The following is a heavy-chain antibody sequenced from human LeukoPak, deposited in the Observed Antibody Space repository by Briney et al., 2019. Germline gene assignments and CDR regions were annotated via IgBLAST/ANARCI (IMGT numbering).Heavy chain of an antibody. Sequence: GASVKVSCKASGYTFTSYGISWVRQAPGQGLEWMGWISAYNGNTNYAQKLQGRVTMTTDTSTSTAYMELRSLRSDDTAVYYCARVRNDYVWGSYRYTYYLDYWGQGTLVTVSS. J-gene: IGHJ4*02. CDR2: ISAYNGNT. D-gene: IGHD3-16*02. CDR1: GYTFTSYG. CDR3: ARVRNDYVWGSYRYTYYLDY. V-gene: IGHV1-18*01.